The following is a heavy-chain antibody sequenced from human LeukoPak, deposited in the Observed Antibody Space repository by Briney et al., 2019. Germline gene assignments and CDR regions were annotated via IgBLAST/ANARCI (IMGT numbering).Heavy chain of an antibody. CDR3: AKDWELGS. CDR2: TYHSGST. J-gene: IGHJ5*02. V-gene: IGHV4-59*01. CDR1: GGSLSGYY. D-gene: IGHD1-26*01. Sequence: PSETLSLTCAVYGGSLSGYYWSWIRQPPGKGLEWIGNTYHSGSTNYNPSLKSRVTVSLDTSKNQFSLKMSSVTAADTAVYYCAKDWELGSWGQGTLVTISS.